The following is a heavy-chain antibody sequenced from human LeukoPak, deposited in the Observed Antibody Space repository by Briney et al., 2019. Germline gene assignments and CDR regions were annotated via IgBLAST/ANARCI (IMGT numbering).Heavy chain of an antibody. V-gene: IGHV3-23*01. CDR3: ARETGDLDY. Sequence: GGSLRLSCAASGFTFSNYAMTWVRQAPGKGLQWVSVISSNGDSTYYADSVKGRFTSFRDNSKDTLYLQMSSLRADDTAVYYCARETGDLDYWGQGTLVTVSS. CDR1: GFTFSNYA. D-gene: IGHD2-21*02. J-gene: IGHJ4*02. CDR2: ISSNGDST.